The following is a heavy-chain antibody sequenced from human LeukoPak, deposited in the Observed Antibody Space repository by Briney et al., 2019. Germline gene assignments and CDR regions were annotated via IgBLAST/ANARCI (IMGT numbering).Heavy chain of an antibody. CDR1: GGTFSSYA. V-gene: IGHV1-69*05. Sequence: ASVKVSCKASGGTFSSYAISWVRQAPGQELEWMGGIIPIFGTANYAQKFQGRVTITTDESTSTAYMELSSLRSEDTAVYYCAREGITIFGVDKSPNYYYYMDVWGKGTTVTVSS. CDR3: AREGITIFGVDKSPNYYYYMDV. J-gene: IGHJ6*03. D-gene: IGHD3-3*01. CDR2: IIPIFGTA.